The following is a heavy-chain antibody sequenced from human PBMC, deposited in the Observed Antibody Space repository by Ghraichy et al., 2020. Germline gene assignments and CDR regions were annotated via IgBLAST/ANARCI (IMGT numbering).Heavy chain of an antibody. J-gene: IGHJ4*02. D-gene: IGHD6-13*01. V-gene: IGHV1-18*01. Sequence: ASVKVSCKASGYTFTAFGISWVRQAPGQGLEWMGWISTYDGNTNYTQKIQGRVTVTTDTSTSTAYMELRSLRSDDTAIYYCARDRTRYSSSWYKYPFDYWGQGTLVTVSS. CDR3: ARDRTRYSSSWYKYPFDY. CDR2: ISTYDGNT. CDR1: GYTFTAFG.